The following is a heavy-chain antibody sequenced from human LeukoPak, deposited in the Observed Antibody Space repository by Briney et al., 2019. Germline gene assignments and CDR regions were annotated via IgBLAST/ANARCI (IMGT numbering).Heavy chain of an antibody. V-gene: IGHV3-30*18. CDR3: AKDDYYGSGSYPGY. CDR1: GFTFSSYG. D-gene: IGHD3-10*01. CDR2: ISYDGSNK. Sequence: PGGSLRLSCAASGFTFSSYGMHWVRQAPGKGLEWVAVISYDGSNKYYADSVKGRFTISRDNSKNTLYLQMNSLRAEDTAVYYCAKDDYYGSGSYPGYWGQGTLVTVSS. J-gene: IGHJ4*02.